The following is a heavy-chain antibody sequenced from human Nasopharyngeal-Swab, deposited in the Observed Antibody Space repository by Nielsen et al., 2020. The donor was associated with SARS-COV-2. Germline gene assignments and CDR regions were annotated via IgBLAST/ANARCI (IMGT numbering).Heavy chain of an antibody. Sequence: SVKVSCKASGFTFTSSAVQWVRQARGQRLEWIGWIVVGSGNTNYAQKFQERVTVTRDMSTSTAYMELSSLRSEDTAVYYCAAAAYGSGSYSGFDCWGQGTLVTVSS. CDR1: GFTFTSSA. CDR2: IVVGSGNT. CDR3: AAAAYGSGSYSGFDC. J-gene: IGHJ4*02. D-gene: IGHD3-10*01. V-gene: IGHV1-58*01.